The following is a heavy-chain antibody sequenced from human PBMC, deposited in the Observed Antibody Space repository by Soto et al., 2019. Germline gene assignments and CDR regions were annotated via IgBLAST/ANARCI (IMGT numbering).Heavy chain of an antibody. D-gene: IGHD2-2*01. CDR3: SRSHCSSTSCSRYGMDV. CDR2: TRSKPYGGTT. CDR1: GFTFGDYA. V-gene: IGHV3-49*04. J-gene: IGHJ6*02. Sequence: LRLSCAPSGFTFGDYAVNWVRQAPGKGLEWVGFTRSKPYGGTTEYAASVKGRFTISRHDSESIVYLQMNSLKTEDTGVYYCSRSHCSSTSCSRYGMDVWGQGTTVTVSS.